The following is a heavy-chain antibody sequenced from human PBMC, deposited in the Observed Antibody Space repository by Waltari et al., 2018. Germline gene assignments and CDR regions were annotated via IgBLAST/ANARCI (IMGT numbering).Heavy chain of an antibody. CDR3: ARRARIAVAAMTSGYFDY. D-gene: IGHD6-19*01. V-gene: IGHV4-34*01. CDR1: GGSFSGYY. Sequence: QVQLQQWGAGLLKPSETLSLTCGVYGGSFSGYYWSWIRQTPGKGLEWIGEINQIGSTNNNPSLKSRVTISVDTSKNQFSLKLSSVTAADTAVYYCARRARIAVAAMTSGYFDYWGQGTLVTVSS. CDR2: INQIGST. J-gene: IGHJ4*02.